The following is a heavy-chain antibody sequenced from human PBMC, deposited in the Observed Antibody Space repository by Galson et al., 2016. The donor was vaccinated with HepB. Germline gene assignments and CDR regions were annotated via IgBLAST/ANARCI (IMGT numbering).Heavy chain of an antibody. CDR3: ATPYYGGADPHFDF. J-gene: IGHJ4*02. D-gene: IGHD4-23*01. V-gene: IGHV3-7*01. Sequence: SLRLSCAVSGVTFSNYWMSWVRQAPGKGLEWVASIKGDGGEKYYLDSVKGQFSVSRDNAKRSVYLQMNSLRPEDTAVYYCATPYYGGADPHFDFWGRGTLVTVSS. CDR2: IKGDGGEK. CDR1: GVTFSNYW.